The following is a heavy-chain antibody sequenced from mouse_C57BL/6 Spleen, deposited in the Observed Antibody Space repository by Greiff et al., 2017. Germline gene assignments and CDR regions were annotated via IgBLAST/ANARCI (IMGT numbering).Heavy chain of an antibody. Sequence: DVQLQESGPGLVKPSQSLSLTCSVTGYSITSGYYWNWIRQFPGNKLEWMGYISYDGSNNYNPSLKNRISITRDTSKNQFFLKLNSVTTEDTATYYCAIYYDYEGDYWGQGTTLTVSS. V-gene: IGHV3-6*01. CDR1: GYSITSGYY. CDR3: AIYYDYEGDY. CDR2: ISYDGSN. J-gene: IGHJ2*01. D-gene: IGHD2-4*01.